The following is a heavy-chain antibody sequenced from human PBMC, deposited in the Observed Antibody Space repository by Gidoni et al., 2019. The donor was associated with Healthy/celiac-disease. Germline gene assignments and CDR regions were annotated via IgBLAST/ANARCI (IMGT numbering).Heavy chain of an antibody. D-gene: IGHD3-10*01. Sequence: QVQLVQPGAELKKPGSSVKVPCKASGGTFSSYAISRVRQAPGQGLVWMGGIIPIFGTANYAQKFQGRVTITADESTSTAYMELSSLRSEDTAVYYCARGPQSRYYGSGRLGWFDPWGQGTLVTVSS. J-gene: IGHJ5*02. CDR1: GGTFSSYA. V-gene: IGHV1-69*12. CDR3: ARGPQSRYYGSGRLGWFDP. CDR2: IIPIFGTA.